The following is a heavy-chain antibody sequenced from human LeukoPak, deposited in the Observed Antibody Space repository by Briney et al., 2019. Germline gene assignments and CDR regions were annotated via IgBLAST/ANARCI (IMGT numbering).Heavy chain of an antibody. CDR2: LNPNNGGT. CDR1: GYTFTNQY. J-gene: IGHJ4*02. CDR3: ARGSVVGFDY. Sequence: GASVKVSCKASGYTFTNQYMHWVRQAPGQGLEWMGWLNPNNGGTKYSQNFQGRVTITRDTSISTAYMELSSLRSDDTAVYYCARGSVVGFDYWGQGTQVIVSS. V-gene: IGHV1-2*02.